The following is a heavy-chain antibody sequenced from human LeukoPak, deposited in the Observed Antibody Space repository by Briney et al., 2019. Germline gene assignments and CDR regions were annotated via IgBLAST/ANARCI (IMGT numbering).Heavy chain of an antibody. V-gene: IGHV3-21*01. Sequence: PGGSLRLSCAASGFTFSSYSMNWVRQAPGKGLEWVSSISSSSSYIYYADSVKGRFTISRDNAKNSLYLQMNSLRAEDTAVYYCARGRASELERREDYYYYYMDVWGKGTTVTVSS. CDR1: GFTFSSYS. CDR2: ISSSSSYI. D-gene: IGHD1-1*01. CDR3: ARGRASELERREDYYYYYMDV. J-gene: IGHJ6*03.